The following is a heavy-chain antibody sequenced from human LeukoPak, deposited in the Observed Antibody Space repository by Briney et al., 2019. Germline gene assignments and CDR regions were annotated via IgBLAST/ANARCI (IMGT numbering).Heavy chain of an antibody. J-gene: IGHJ5*02. CDR2: ITSDGSDT. Sequence: GGSLRRSCAASGFTFSSYWMHWVRQVPGKGLVWVSRITSDGSDTIYADSVKGRFTISRDNAKNTLYLQMNSLRAEDTALYYCSRDRRTWFDPWGQGTLVTVSS. CDR3: SRDRRTWFDP. V-gene: IGHV3-74*01. CDR1: GFTFSSYW.